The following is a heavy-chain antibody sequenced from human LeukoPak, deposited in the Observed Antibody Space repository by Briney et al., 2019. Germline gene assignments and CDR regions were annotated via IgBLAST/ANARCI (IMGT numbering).Heavy chain of an antibody. CDR2: INPNSGGT. V-gene: IGHV1-2*02. J-gene: IGHJ4*02. D-gene: IGHD3-10*01. CDR3: ARDLSYYGSGSYFFDY. Sequence: ASVRVSCKASGYTFTDYYTHWMRQAPGQGLEWMGWINPNSGGTNYAQKFQGRVTMTRDTSISTAYMELSRLRSDDTAVYYCARDLSYYGSGSYFFDYWGQGTLVTVSS. CDR1: GYTFTDYY.